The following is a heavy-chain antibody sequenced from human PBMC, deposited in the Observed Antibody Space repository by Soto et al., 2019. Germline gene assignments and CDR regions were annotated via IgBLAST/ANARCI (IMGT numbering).Heavy chain of an antibody. Sequence: QVQLVESGGGVVQPGRSLRLSCAASGFTFSNHGMHWVRQAPGKGLEWVAVIWYDGSNKYYADSVKGRFTISRDNSKTPLFLQMNGLRAEDTAVYYCARDLPSPDYADYVVGYYDCWGQGTLVTVSS. CDR2: IWYDGSNK. J-gene: IGHJ4*02. CDR1: GFTFSNHG. CDR3: ARDLPSPDYADYVVGYYDC. D-gene: IGHD4-17*01. V-gene: IGHV3-33*01.